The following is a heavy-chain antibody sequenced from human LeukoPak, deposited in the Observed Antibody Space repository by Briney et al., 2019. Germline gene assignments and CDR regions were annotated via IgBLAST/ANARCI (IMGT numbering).Heavy chain of an antibody. J-gene: IGHJ3*02. CDR1: GFPFSGFG. D-gene: IGHD6-13*01. V-gene: IGHV3-48*02. Sequence: GGSLRLSCAASGFPFSGFGMNWARQARGRGREWVSYISSSNTINYADSVKGRFAISRDNAKNSLYLQMNSLRDEDTAVYYCARDQGYSFDIWGQGTMVTVSS. CDR2: ISSSNTI. CDR3: ARDQGYSFDI.